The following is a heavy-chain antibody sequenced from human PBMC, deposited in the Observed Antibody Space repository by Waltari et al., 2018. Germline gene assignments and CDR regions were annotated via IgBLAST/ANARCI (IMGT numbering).Heavy chain of an antibody. CDR1: GGTFSSYT. Sequence: QVQLVQSGAEVKKPGSSVKVSCKASGGTFSSYTISWVRQAPGQGLEWMGRIIPILGIANYAQKFQGRVTITADKSTSTAYMELSSLRSEDTAVYYCAKWSVVVTAHPSRDAFDIWGQGTMVTVSS. D-gene: IGHD2-21*02. V-gene: IGHV1-69*02. J-gene: IGHJ3*02. CDR2: IIPILGIA. CDR3: AKWSVVVTAHPSRDAFDI.